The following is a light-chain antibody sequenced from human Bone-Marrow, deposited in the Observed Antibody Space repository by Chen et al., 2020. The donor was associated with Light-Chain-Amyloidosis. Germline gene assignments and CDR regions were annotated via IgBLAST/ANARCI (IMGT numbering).Light chain of an antibody. CDR2: TSN. CDR1: SSNIGSNS. V-gene: IGLV1-44*01. CDR3: AAWDDSLNGVV. J-gene: IGLJ2*01. Sequence: QSVLTQPPSASGTPGQRVTISCSGSSSNIGSNSVHWYHQLPGTAHKLLIYTSNQRPAGVPDRFSGSKSGTSASLAISGLQSEDEADYYCAAWDDSLNGVVFGGGTKLTVL.